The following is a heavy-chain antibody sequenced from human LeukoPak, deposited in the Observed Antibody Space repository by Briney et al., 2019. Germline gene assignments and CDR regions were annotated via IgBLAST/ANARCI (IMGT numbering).Heavy chain of an antibody. CDR1: GGSFSGYY. Sequence: PSETLSLTCAVYGGSFSGYYWSWIRHPPGKGLEWIGEINHSGSTNYNPSRKSRVTISVDTSKNQFSLKLSSVTAADTAVYYCPRRIGSYWHGGYFDYWGQGTLVTVSS. CDR2: INHSGST. D-gene: IGHD1-26*01. J-gene: IGHJ4*02. V-gene: IGHV4-34*01. CDR3: PRRIGSYWHGGYFDY.